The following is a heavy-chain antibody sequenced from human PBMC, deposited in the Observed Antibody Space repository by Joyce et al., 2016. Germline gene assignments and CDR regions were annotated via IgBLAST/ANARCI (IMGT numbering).Heavy chain of an antibody. CDR3: ARESRDSGGYLAV. CDR2: IAPGGST. V-gene: IGHV4-61*02. CDR1: GDSISKSFYY. Sequence: QVQLQESGPGLVKPSQTLSLTCTVSGDSISKSFYYWTWIRQPAGKGLHWIGRIAPGGSTDYSPSPKSRVSISIDTSKNQFSLKLTSVTAADTALYYCARESRDSGGYLAVWGQGTLVTVSS. J-gene: IGHJ4*02. D-gene: IGHD3-10*01.